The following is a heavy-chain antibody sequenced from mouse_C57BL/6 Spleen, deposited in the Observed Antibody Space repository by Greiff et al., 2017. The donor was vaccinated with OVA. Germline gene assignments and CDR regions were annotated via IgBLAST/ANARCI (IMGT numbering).Heavy chain of an antibody. Sequence: VQLKQSGAELVRPGASVKLSCTASGFNIKDYYMHWVKQRPEQGLEWIGRIDPEDGDTEYAPKFQGKATMTADTSSNTAYLQLSSLTSEDTAIYYCARGAQATFDYWGQGTTLTVSS. V-gene: IGHV14-1*01. CDR1: GFNIKDYY. J-gene: IGHJ2*01. CDR3: ARGAQATFDY. CDR2: IDPEDGDT. D-gene: IGHD3-2*02.